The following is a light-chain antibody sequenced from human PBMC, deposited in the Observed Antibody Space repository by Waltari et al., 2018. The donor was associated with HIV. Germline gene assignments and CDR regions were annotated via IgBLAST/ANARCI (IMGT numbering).Light chain of an antibody. CDR1: QIINNNL. Sequence: EIVLTQSPGTLSLSPGEGVTLSCRASQIINNNLLAWYQQKPGQGPRLLIWGASNRVTGIPGRFSGSGSGTDFTLTISRLEPEDFAVYYCQQYGASYVFGHGTKLETK. J-gene: IGKJ2*01. CDR2: GAS. CDR3: QQYGASYV. V-gene: IGKV3-20*01.